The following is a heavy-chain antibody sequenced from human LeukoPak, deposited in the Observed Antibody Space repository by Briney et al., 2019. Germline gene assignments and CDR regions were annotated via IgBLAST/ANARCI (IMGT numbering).Heavy chain of an antibody. D-gene: IGHD6-6*01. V-gene: IGHV1-8*01. J-gene: IGHJ5*02. CDR1: GYTFTSYD. CDR3: ARDIIAARRRKGGNWFDP. CDR2: MNPNSGNT. Sequence: ASVKVSCKASGYTFTSYDINWVRQATGQGLEWMGWMNPNSGNTGYAQKFQGRVTITRNTSISTAYMELSSLRSEDTAVYYCARDIIAARRRKGGNWFDPWGQGTLVTVSS.